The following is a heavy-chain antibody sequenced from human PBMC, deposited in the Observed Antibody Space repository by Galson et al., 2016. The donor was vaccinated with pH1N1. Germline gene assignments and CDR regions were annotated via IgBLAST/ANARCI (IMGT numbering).Heavy chain of an antibody. Sequence: SVKVSCKASGGALNRFTVSWVRQAPGQGLEWVGRIVPMFGIAEYAQKLQGRVTITADRSTTTSHMELSNLKSDDTAISYCVRTMTTPLSCYFDLWGRGTLVTVSS. V-gene: IGHV1-69*02. D-gene: IGHD4-17*01. J-gene: IGHJ2*01. CDR2: IVPMFGIA. CDR1: GGALNRFT. CDR3: VRTMTTPLSCYFDL.